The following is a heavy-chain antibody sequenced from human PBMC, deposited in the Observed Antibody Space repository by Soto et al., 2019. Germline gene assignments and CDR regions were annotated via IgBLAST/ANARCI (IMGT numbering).Heavy chain of an antibody. CDR3: ARAVVGYYDSSGYWIDY. Sequence: QVQLQESGPGLVKPSQTLSLTCTVSGGSISSGDYYWSWIRQPPGKGLEWIGYIYYSGSTYYNPPLKSRVTLSVDTSKNQFSLKLSSVTAADTTVYYCARAVVGYYDSSGYWIDYWGQGTLVTVSS. J-gene: IGHJ4*02. D-gene: IGHD3-22*01. V-gene: IGHV4-30-4*01. CDR2: IYYSGST. CDR1: GGSISSGDYY.